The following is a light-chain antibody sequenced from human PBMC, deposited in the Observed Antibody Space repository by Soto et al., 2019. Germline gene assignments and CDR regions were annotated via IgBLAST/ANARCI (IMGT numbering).Light chain of an antibody. Sequence: QITQSPSTLSCSVGDRVTITCRASQTISSWLAWYQQKPGKAPKLLIYKASTLKSGVPSRFSGSGSGTEFTLTISSLQPEDFATYYCQQYNSYPLTFGGGTKVDI. V-gene: IGKV1-5*03. J-gene: IGKJ4*01. CDR2: KAS. CDR1: QTISSW. CDR3: QQYNSYPLT.